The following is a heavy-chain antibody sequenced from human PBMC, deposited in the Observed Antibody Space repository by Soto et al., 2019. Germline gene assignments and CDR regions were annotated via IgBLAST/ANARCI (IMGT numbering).Heavy chain of an antibody. V-gene: IGHV4-34*01. J-gene: IGHJ6*02. CDR2: INHSGST. CDR3: ARERAAAVAGTYYYYYYGMDV. CDR1: GGSFRGYY. Sequence: SETLSLTCGVYGGSFRGYYWSWIRQPPGKGLEWIGEINHSGSTNYNPSLKSRVTISVDTSKNQFSLKLSSVTAADTAVYYCARERAAAVAGTYYYYYYGMDVWGQGTTVTVSS. D-gene: IGHD6-19*01.